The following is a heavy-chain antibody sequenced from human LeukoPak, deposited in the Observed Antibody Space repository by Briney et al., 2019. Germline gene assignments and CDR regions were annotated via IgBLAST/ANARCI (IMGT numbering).Heavy chain of an antibody. Sequence: GGSLRLSCAASGFTFSSYAMSWVRQAPGKGLEWVSAISGSGGSTYYADSVKGRFTISRDNSKNTLYLQMNSLRAEDTAVYYCAKVPASEVIAIRFGFDPWGQGTLVTVSS. CDR1: GFTFSSYA. D-gene: IGHD2-21*01. CDR3: AKVPASEVIAIRFGFDP. CDR2: ISGSGGST. J-gene: IGHJ5*02. V-gene: IGHV3-23*01.